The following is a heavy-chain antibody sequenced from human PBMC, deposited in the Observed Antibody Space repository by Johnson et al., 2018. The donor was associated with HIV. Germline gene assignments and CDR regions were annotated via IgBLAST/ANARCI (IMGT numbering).Heavy chain of an antibody. V-gene: IGHV3-11*04. J-gene: IGHJ3*02. CDR2: ISSGGSTI. CDR3: AGEFGGQLVRTFDI. Sequence: QVQLVESGGGLIQPGGSLRLSCVASGFTVSSNYMSWIRQAPGKGLEWVSYISSGGSTIYYADSLKGRFTISRDNAKKSLYLQMNSLRVEDTAVYYCAGEFGGQLVRTFDIWGQGTMVTVSS. D-gene: IGHD6-13*01. CDR1: GFTVSSNY.